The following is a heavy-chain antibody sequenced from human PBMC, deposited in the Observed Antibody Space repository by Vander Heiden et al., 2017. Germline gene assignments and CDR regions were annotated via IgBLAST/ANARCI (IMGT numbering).Heavy chain of an antibody. CDR2: IYYSGST. CDR3: ARTTVTTGGVGMDV. J-gene: IGHJ6*02. Sequence: QVPLQESGPGLVKPSETLSLTCPVPGGSISSYYWSWIRQPPGKGLEWIGYIYYSGSTNYNPSLKSRVTISVDTSKNQFSLKLSSVTAADTAVYYCARTTVTTGGVGMDVWGQGTTVTVSS. V-gene: IGHV4-59*01. D-gene: IGHD4-17*01. CDR1: GGSISSYY.